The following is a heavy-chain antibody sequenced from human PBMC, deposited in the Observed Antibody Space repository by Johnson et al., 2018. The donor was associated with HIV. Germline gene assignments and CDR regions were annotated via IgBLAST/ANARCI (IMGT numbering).Heavy chain of an antibody. CDR3: AKELALYSSGWYNVDAFDI. CDR1: GFTFSSYD. J-gene: IGHJ3*02. V-gene: IGHV3-30*18. CDR2: ISYDGSNK. Sequence: QMLLVESGGGVVQPGRSLRLSCAASGFTFSSYDMHWVRQAPGKGLEWVALISYDGSNKYHADSVKGRFTISRDNSKNTLYLQMNSLRAEDTAVYYCAKELALYSSGWYNVDAFDIWGQGTMVTVSS. D-gene: IGHD6-19*01.